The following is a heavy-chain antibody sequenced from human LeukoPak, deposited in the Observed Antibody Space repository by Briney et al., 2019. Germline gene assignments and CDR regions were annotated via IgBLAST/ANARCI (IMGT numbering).Heavy chain of an antibody. Sequence: SGPALVKPTQTLTLTCTFSGFPLSTSGMCVSWIRQPPGKALEWLARIDWDDDKYYSTSLKTRLTISKDTSKNQVVLTLTNMDPVDTATYYYARTLSLGAGLDYWGQGTLVTVSS. D-gene: IGHD6-19*01. V-gene: IGHV2-70*11. CDR1: GFPLSTSGMC. CDR2: IDWDDDK. CDR3: ARTLSLGAGLDY. J-gene: IGHJ4*02.